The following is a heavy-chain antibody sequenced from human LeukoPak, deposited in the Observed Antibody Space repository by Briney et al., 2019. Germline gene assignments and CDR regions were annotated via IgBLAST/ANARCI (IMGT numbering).Heavy chain of an antibody. J-gene: IGHJ4*02. Sequence: GGSLRLSCAASGFTFSRYEMNWVRQAPGKGLEWVSYISRSGDTIYFADSVKGRFTISRDNAKNSLYLQMSSLRAEDTAVYYCARDYASDYWGQGTLDTVSS. CDR1: GFTFSRYE. V-gene: IGHV3-48*03. D-gene: IGHD3-10*01. CDR3: ARDYASDY. CDR2: ISRSGDTI.